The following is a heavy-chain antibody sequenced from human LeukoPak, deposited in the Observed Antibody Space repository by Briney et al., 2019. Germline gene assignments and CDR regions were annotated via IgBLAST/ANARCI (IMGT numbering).Heavy chain of an antibody. V-gene: IGHV1-69*01. D-gene: IGHD6-13*01. CDR1: RGTFSSYA. CDR2: IIPIFGTA. CDR3: ARVVGLTGYSSSWYSGYYYYMDV. J-gene: IGHJ6*03. Sequence: ASVKVSCKASRGTFSSYAISWVRQAPGQGLEWMGGIIPIFGTANYAQKFQGRVKITADESTSTAHMELSSLRSEDTAVYYCARVVGLTGYSSSWYSGYYYYMDVWGKGTTVTVSS.